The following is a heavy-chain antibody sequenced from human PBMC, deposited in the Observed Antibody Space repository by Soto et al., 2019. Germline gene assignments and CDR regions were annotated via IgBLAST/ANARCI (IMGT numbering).Heavy chain of an antibody. CDR3: ARGEGNYYYFDY. V-gene: IGHV4-31*03. Sequence: SETLSLTCTVSGGSISSGGYYWSWIRQHPGKGLEWIGYIYYSGSTYYNPSLKSRVTISVDTSKNQFSLKLSSVTAADTAVYYCARGEGNYYYFDYWGQGTLVTVSS. CDR1: GGSISSGGYY. CDR2: IYYSGST. J-gene: IGHJ4*02. D-gene: IGHD4-4*01.